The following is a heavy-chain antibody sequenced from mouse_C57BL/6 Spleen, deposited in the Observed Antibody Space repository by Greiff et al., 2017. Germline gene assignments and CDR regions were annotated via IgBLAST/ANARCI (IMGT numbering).Heavy chain of an antibody. V-gene: IGHV5-16*01. D-gene: IGHD1-1*01. J-gene: IGHJ2*01. CDR2: INYDGSST. CDR3: ARDRDYYGSSYAFDY. Sequence: EVQLQEPEGGLVQPGSSMKLSCTASGFTFSDYYMAWVRQVPEKGLEWVANINYDGSSTYYLDSLKSRFIISRDNASNILYLQMSSLKSEDTATYYCARDRDYYGSSYAFDYWGQGTTLTVSS. CDR1: GFTFSDYY.